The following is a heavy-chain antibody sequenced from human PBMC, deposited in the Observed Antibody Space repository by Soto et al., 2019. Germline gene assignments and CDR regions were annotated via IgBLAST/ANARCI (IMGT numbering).Heavy chain of an antibody. CDR2: IYYSGST. V-gene: IGHV4-39*01. Sequence: SETLSLTCTVSGGSISSSSYYWGWIRQPPGKGLEWIGSIYYSGSTYYNPSLKSRVTISVDTSRNQFSLKLSSVTAADTAVYYCARHIMAAAGTSSAFDIWGRGTMVTVSS. CDR1: GGSISSSSYY. J-gene: IGHJ3*02. CDR3: ARHIMAAAGTSSAFDI. D-gene: IGHD6-13*01.